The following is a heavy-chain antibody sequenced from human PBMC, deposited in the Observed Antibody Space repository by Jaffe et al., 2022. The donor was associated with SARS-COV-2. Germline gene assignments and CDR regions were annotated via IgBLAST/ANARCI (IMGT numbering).Heavy chain of an antibody. CDR2: TYYRSKWYS. CDR1: GDSVSSNSAA. D-gene: IGHD3-10*01. V-gene: IGHV6-1*01. Sequence: QVQLQQSGPGLVKPSQTLSLTCAISGDSVSSNSAAWHWIRQSPSRGLEWLGRTYYRSKWYSDYAVSVKSRISINPDTSKNHLSLQLNSVTPEDTAVYYCARELGLERTITVRGVIIRSYFGMDVWGQGTTVTVSS. J-gene: IGHJ6*02. CDR3: ARELGLERTITVRGVIIRSYFGMDV.